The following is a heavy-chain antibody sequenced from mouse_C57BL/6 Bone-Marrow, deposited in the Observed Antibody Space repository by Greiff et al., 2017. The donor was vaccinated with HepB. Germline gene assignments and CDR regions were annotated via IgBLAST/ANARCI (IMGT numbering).Heavy chain of an antibody. J-gene: IGHJ2*01. V-gene: IGHV1-76*01. D-gene: IGHD1-1*02. CDR1: GYTFTDYY. Sequence: VQLQQSGAELVRPGASVKLSCKASGYTFTDYYINWVKQRPGQGLEWIARIYPGSGNTYYNEKFKGKATLTAEKSSSTAYMQLSSLTSEDSAFYFCARRYGNFFDYWGQGTTLTVSS. CDR2: IYPGSGNT. CDR3: ARRYGNFFDY.